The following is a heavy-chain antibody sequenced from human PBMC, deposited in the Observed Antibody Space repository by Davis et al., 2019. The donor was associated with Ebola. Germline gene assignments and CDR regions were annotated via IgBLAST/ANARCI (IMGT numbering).Heavy chain of an antibody. V-gene: IGHV1-2*05. Sequence: AASVKVSCKASGYHFTDYYMNWVRQTPGQGLEWMGRINPKSGGTHYAQKFQGRVTMTTDTSSSTGYLELRRMRSDDTGIYFCTKGGEWFDPWGQGTLVTVSS. CDR3: TKGGEWFDP. CDR2: INPKSGGT. CDR1: GYHFTDYY. J-gene: IGHJ5*02. D-gene: IGHD2-21*01.